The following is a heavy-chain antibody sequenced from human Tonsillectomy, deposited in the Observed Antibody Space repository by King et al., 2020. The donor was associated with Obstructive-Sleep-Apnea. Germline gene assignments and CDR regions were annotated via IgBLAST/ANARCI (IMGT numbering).Heavy chain of an antibody. CDR1: GFTFSCYW. CDR2: INSDGSTT. CDR3: ARDRDCRSTSCFFGMDV. J-gene: IGHJ6*02. V-gene: IGHV3-74*01. Sequence: VQLVESGGGLVQPGGSLRLSCAASGFTFSCYWMHWVRQAPGKGLVWVSRINSDGSTTTYADSVKGRFTISRDNAKNTLHLQMSSLRAEDTAVYFCARDRDCRSTSCFFGMDVWGQGTTVTVSS. D-gene: IGHD2-2*01.